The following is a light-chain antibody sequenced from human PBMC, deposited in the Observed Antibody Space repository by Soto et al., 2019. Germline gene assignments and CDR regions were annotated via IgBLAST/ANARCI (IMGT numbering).Light chain of an antibody. V-gene: IGLV1-36*01. CDR3: AAWDASLNGVV. CDR2: YDD. J-gene: IGLJ3*02. Sequence: QSVLTQPPSVSAAPRQRVTISCSGSDSNIGSNGVNWYQQLPGKAPKLVIFYDDLLPLGVSDRFSGSKSDTSASLAISDLQSEDEAEYFCAAWDASLNGVVFGGGTKLTGL. CDR1: DSNIGSNG.